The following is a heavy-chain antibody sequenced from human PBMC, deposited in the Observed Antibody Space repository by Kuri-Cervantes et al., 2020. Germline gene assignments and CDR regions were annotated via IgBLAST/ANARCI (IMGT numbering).Heavy chain of an antibody. Sequence: ASVKVSCKASGYAFTSYDINWVRQASGQGLEWMGWMNPNSGNTGYAQKFQGRVTMTRNTSISTAYMELSSLRSEDTAVYYCARISYYDSSGYLDWGQGTLVTVSS. CDR2: MNPNSGNT. V-gene: IGHV1-8*01. CDR3: ARISYYDSSGYLD. D-gene: IGHD3-22*01. J-gene: IGHJ4*02. CDR1: GYAFTSYD.